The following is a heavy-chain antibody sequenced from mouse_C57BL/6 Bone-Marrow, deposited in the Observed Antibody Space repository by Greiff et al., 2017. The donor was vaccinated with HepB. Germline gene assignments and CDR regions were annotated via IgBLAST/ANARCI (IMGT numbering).Heavy chain of an antibody. J-gene: IGHJ1*03. Sequence: EVQLQQSGPELVKPGASVKISCKASGYTFTDYYMNWVKQSHGKSLEWIGDINPNNGGTSYNQKFKGKATLTVDKSSSTAYMELRSLTSEDSAVYYCAREEIGYFDVWGTGTTVTVSS. V-gene: IGHV1-26*01. CDR1: GYTFTDYY. CDR3: AREEIGYFDV. CDR2: INPNNGGT.